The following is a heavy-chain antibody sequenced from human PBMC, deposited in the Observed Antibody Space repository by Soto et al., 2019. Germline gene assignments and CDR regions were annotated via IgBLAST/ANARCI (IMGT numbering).Heavy chain of an antibody. CDR3: ARGYGMDV. CDR2: LNSAAKT. V-gene: IGHV3-53*01. J-gene: IGHJ6*02. Sequence: EGQLVESGGGLVRPGGSLRLSCEASGIIVSKNYMSWFRQAPGKGLEWVSLLNSAAKTYYADSVKGRFTASRDNFTNALYLQMEGLTGDDTAIYFCARGYGMDVWGQGTTVTVSS. CDR1: GIIVSKNY.